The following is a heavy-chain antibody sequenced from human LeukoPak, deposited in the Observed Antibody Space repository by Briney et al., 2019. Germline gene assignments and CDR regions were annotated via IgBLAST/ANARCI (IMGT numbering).Heavy chain of an antibody. V-gene: IGHV1-2*02. CDR1: GYTFTGYY. CDR3: ARDLYGSGWGTWFDP. CDR2: INPGSGAT. J-gene: IGHJ5*02. Sequence: ASVKVSCKASGYTFTGYYMHWVRQAPGQGLEWMGWINPGSGATNCAQRFHGRVTMTRDTSISTVYMELSSLRSEDTAVYYCARDLYGSGWGTWFDPWGQGTLVTVSS. D-gene: IGHD3-10*01.